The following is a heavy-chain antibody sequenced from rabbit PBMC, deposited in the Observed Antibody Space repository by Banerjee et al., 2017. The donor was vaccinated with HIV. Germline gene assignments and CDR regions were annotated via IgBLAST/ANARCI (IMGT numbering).Heavy chain of an antibody. V-gene: IGHV1S40*01. CDR3: ARGPYYAGDGAYAFNL. Sequence: QSLEESGGDLVKPEGSLTLTCTASGFSFSSSHYMCWVRQAPGKGLEWIGCTYTGSGSTYYASWAKGRFTISKTSSTTVTLQRTSLTAADTATYFCARGPYYAGDGAYAFNLWGPGTLVTVS. D-gene: IGHD4-2*01. CDR1: GFSFSSSHY. J-gene: IGHJ4*01. CDR2: TYTGSGST.